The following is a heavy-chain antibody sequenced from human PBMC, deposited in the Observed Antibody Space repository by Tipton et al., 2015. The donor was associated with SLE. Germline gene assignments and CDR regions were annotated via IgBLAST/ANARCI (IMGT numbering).Heavy chain of an antibody. Sequence: SLRLSCAASGFTFNRYWMSWVRQAPGKGLEWVANIKQDGSEKDYVDSVKGRFTISRDNAKNSLYLQMNSLGVEDTAVYYCASSFYCGGDCYPYYFDYWGQGTLVTVSS. D-gene: IGHD2-21*01. J-gene: IGHJ4*02. CDR2: IKQDGSEK. V-gene: IGHV3-7*01. CDR3: ASSFYCGGDCYPYYFDY. CDR1: GFTFNRYW.